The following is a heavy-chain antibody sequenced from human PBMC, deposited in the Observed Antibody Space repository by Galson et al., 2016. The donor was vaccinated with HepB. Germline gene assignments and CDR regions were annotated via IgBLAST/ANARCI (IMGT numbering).Heavy chain of an antibody. Sequence: KASGYTFTTYAINWVRQAPGQGPEWMGWINTNTGNPTYAQGFTGRFVFSLDTSVSTAYLQIRSLKAKDTAVYYCARDLIGGFDYWGQGTLVTVSS. V-gene: IGHV7-4-1*01. J-gene: IGHJ4*02. D-gene: IGHD3-10*01. CDR1: GYTFTTYA. CDR3: ARDLIGGFDY. CDR2: INTNTGNP.